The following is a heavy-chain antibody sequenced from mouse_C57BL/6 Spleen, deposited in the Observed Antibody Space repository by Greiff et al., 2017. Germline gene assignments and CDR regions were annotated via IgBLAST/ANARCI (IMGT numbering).Heavy chain of an antibody. V-gene: IGHV1-53*01. Sequence: QVQLQQPGTELVKPGASVKLSCKASGYTFTSYWLHLVQQRPCQGLEWIGNINPSHGGTNYNEKFKSKATLTVDKSSSTAYMQLSSLTSEDSAVYYCAKGLYSYAMDYWGQGTSVTVSS. CDR2: INPSHGGT. D-gene: IGHD2-1*01. CDR1: GYTFTSYW. J-gene: IGHJ4*01. CDR3: AKGLYSYAMDY.